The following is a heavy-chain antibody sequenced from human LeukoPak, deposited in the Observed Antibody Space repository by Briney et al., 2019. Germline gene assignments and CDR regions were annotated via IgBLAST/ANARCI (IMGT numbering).Heavy chain of an antibody. J-gene: IGHJ4*02. Sequence: GGSLRLSCAASGFTFSSYAMSWVRQAPGKGLEWVSAISGSGGSTYYADSVKGRFTISRDNSRNTLYLQMNSLRAEDTAVYYCAKVGIQLYFFDYWGQGTLVTVSS. CDR2: ISGSGGST. V-gene: IGHV3-23*01. CDR1: GFTFSSYA. D-gene: IGHD5-18*01. CDR3: AKVGIQLYFFDY.